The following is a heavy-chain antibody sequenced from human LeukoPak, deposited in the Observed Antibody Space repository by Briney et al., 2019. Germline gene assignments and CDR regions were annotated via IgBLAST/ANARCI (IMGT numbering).Heavy chain of an antibody. CDR2: ISGNGAHP. Sequence: GGPLRLSCTASDFILSTYAMSWVRQAPGKGLEWVSSISGNGAHPYYADSVRGRFSISRDFSRNAVFLQMSSLRVEDTATYYCAKAVDGRGYYFERGADFWGQGTMVTVSS. D-gene: IGHD3-22*01. CDR3: AKAVDGRGYYFERGADF. CDR1: DFILSTYA. J-gene: IGHJ4*02. V-gene: IGHV3-23*01.